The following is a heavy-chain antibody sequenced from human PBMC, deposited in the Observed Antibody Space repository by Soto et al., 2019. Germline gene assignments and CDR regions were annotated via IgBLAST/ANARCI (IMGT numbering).Heavy chain of an antibody. D-gene: IGHD5-12*01. CDR1: SGSISDYY. J-gene: IGHJ4*02. Sequence: SETLSLTCTVSSGSISDYYWSWIRQPAGKGLEWIGRIFSSGSTSFNPSLESRVAMSVDTSKNHFSLNLSSVTAADMAVYYCAREGSYSAYNFAHGIQLWSFDFWGQGALVTVSS. CDR3: AREGSYSAYNFAHGIQLWSFDF. V-gene: IGHV4-4*07. CDR2: IFSSGST.